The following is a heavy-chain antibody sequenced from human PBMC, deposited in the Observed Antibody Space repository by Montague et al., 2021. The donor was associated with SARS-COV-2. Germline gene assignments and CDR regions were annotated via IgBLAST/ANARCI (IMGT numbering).Heavy chain of an antibody. D-gene: IGHD4-11*01. J-gene: IGHJ5*02. CDR2: LYYSGSS. CDR3: ARHGYSNCGFGP. Sequence: TLSLTCTVSGGSISSGGYYWIWIRQHPGKGLDWIGYLYYSGSSYPNPSLQIRVTILVDMSKNQFSLKLGSVTAADTTLYYCARHGYSNCGFGPWGQGTLVTVSS. V-gene: IGHV4-31*03. CDR1: GGSISSGGYY.